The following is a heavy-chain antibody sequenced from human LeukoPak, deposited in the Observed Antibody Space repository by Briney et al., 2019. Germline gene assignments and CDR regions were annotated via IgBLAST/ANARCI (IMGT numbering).Heavy chain of an antibody. CDR1: GFTFSSYA. CDR2: ISGSDDGT. V-gene: IGHV3-23*01. D-gene: IGHD2-2*01. CDR3: AKGSPLLDSTSCLGGGCNAFDI. J-gene: IGHJ3*02. Sequence: GGSLRLSCAASGFTFSSYAMTWVRQAPGKGLEWVSAISGSDDGTYYGDSVKGRFTISRDNSKNTLYLQMNSLRAEDTAIYLCAKGSPLLDSTSCLGGGCNAFDIWGQGTMVTVSS.